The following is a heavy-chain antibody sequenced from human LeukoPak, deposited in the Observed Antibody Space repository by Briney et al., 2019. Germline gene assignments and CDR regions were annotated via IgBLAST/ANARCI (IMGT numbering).Heavy chain of an antibody. V-gene: IGHV1-46*01. D-gene: IGHD4-17*01. CDR1: GYTFTDDY. CDR2: INPSGGST. J-gene: IGHJ5*02. CDR3: ARNMNDYGDYFSSWFDP. Sequence: ASVKVSCKASGYTFTDDYIHWVRQAPGQGLEWMGIINPSGGSTSYAQKFQGRVTMTRDTSTSTVYVELSSLRSEDTAVYYCARNMNDYGDYFSSWFDPWGQGTLVTVSS.